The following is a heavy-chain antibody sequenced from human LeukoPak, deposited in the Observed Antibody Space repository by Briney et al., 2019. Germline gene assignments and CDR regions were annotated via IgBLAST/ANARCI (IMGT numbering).Heavy chain of an antibody. CDR2: INHSGST. CDR1: GGSFSGYD. CDR3: ARISGPPFDY. D-gene: IGHD5-12*01. J-gene: IGHJ4*02. V-gene: IGHV4-34*01. Sequence: SQTLSLTCAVYGGSFSGYDCGWIRQPPSKGLEWIGEINHSGSTNYNPSLKSRVTISVDTSKDQFSLKLSSVTAADTAVYYCARISGPPFDYWGQGTLVTVSS.